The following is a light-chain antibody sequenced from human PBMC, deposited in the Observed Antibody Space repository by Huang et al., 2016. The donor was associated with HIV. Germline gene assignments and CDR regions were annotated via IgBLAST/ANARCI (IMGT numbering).Light chain of an antibody. J-gene: IGKJ3*01. Sequence: DIQMTQSPSSLSASVGDRVTITCRATQSVTKYLNWYQQKPGKAPKLLIYGASSLQTGVPSRVSGSGSGTDFTLTINSLQPEGFGTYFCQQSFSPPPTFGPGTKVDIK. CDR1: QSVTKY. CDR3: QQSFSPPPT. CDR2: GAS. V-gene: IGKV1-39*01.